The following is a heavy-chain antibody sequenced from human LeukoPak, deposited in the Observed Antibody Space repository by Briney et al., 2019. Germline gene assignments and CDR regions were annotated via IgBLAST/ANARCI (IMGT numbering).Heavy chain of an antibody. J-gene: IGHJ2*01. Sequence: GGSLRLSCRVSGFTFRRYWMHWVRQAPGKGLMWVSHLNTAGTITTYADSVKGRFTISRDNAKDSLYLQMNSLRAEDAAVYYCAKGYIIAGRQWYLDLWGRGTLVGVSS. CDR2: LNTAGTIT. V-gene: IGHV3-74*01. CDR1: GFTFRRYW. D-gene: IGHD6-13*01. CDR3: AKGYIIAGRQWYLDL.